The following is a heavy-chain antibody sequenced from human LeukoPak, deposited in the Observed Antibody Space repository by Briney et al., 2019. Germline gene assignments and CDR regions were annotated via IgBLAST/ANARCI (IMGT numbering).Heavy chain of an antibody. J-gene: IGHJ4*02. CDR1: GYTFTSYG. D-gene: IGHD1-7*01. V-gene: IGHV1-18*01. CDR3: AREAPYNWNSPSLDY. CDR2: ISAYNGNT. Sequence: VASVKVSCKASGYTFTSYGISWVRQAPGQGLEWMGWISAYNGNTNYAQKLQGRVTMTTDTSTSTAYMKLRSLRSDDTAVYYCAREAPYNWNSPSLDYWGQGTLVTVSS.